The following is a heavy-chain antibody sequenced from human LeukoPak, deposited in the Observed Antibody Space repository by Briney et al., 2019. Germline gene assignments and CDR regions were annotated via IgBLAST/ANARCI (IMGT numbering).Heavy chain of an antibody. J-gene: IGHJ4*02. Sequence: QAGGSLRLSCAVSGFTFGTYTMHWVRQAPGKGLEYVSAISSNGGSTYYANSVKGRFTISRDNSKNTLYLQMGSLRAEDMAVYYCARGSSYSYDYWGQGTLVTVSS. CDR2: ISSNGGST. CDR1: GFTFGTYT. D-gene: IGHD5-18*01. CDR3: ARGSSYSYDY. V-gene: IGHV3-64*01.